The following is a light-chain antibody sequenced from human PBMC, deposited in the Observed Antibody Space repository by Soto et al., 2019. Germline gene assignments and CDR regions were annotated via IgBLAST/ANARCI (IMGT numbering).Light chain of an antibody. J-gene: IGLJ1*01. CDR3: SSYTTSVTYV. Sequence: QSVLTQPASVSGSPGQSITISCTGTSSDVGAYNSVSWYQQHPGKAPKLIIYDVSTRPSGISDRFSGSKSGNTASLTISGLQAEDESDYYCSSYTTSVTYVFGTGTKLNVL. CDR2: DVS. CDR1: SSDVGAYNS. V-gene: IGLV2-14*01.